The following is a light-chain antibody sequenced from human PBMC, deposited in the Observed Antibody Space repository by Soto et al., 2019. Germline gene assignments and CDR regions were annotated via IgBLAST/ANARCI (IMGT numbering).Light chain of an antibody. CDR2: GAS. V-gene: IGKV3-20*01. CDR3: QQYGSSPFT. J-gene: IGKJ3*01. Sequence: EIVLTQSPGTLSLSPGERVTLSCRASQSISSSYLAWYQQKPGQAPRLLIYGASSRATGIPDRFSGSGSGTDFALTISRLEPEDFVVYYCQQYGSSPFTFGPGTKVDL. CDR1: QSISSSY.